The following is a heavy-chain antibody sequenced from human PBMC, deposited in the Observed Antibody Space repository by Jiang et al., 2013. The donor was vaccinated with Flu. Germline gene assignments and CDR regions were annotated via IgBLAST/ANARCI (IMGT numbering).Heavy chain of an antibody. CDR3: ARESSGWYGLYNWFDP. Sequence: GLVKPSETLSLTCTVSGGSISSYYWSWIRQPPGKGLEWIGYIYYSGSTNYNPSLKSRVTISVDTSKNQFSLKLSSVTAADTAVYYCARESSGWYGLYNWFDPWGQGTLVTVSS. J-gene: IGHJ5*02. V-gene: IGHV4-59*01. D-gene: IGHD6-19*01. CDR1: GGSISSYY. CDR2: IYYSGST.